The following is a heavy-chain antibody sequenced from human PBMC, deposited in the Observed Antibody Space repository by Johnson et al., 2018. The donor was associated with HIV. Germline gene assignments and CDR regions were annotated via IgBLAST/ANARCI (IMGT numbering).Heavy chain of an antibody. CDR2: ISGSGGST. V-gene: IGHV3-23*04. CDR3: AKDPRSSSWYWDAFDI. Sequence: VQLVESGGGLVKPGGSLRLSCAASEFTYSDFYINWIRQRPGKGLEWVSAISGSGGSTYYADSVKGRFTISRDNSKNTLYLQMNSLRAEDTAVYYCAKDPRSSSWYWDAFDIWGQGTMVTVSS. J-gene: IGHJ3*02. D-gene: IGHD6-13*01. CDR1: EFTYSDFY.